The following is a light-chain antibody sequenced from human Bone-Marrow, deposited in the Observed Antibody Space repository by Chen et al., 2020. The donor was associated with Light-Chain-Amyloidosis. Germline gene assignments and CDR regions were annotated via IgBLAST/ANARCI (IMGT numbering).Light chain of an antibody. Sequence: DIQLTQSPSSLSASVGDRVTITCRASHSISNFLNWYQQKPGKAPNLLISGASSLQSGVPSRFSGRGSGTVFTLTISSLQPEDLASYYCQQSYSFPWTFGPGTKVEIK. CDR2: GAS. J-gene: IGKJ1*01. CDR3: QQSYSFPWT. V-gene: IGKV1-39*01. CDR1: HSISNF.